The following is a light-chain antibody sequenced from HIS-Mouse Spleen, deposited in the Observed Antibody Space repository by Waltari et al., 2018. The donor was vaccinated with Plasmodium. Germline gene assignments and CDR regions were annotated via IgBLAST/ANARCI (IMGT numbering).Light chain of an antibody. V-gene: IGKV1-8*01. J-gene: IGKJ2*01. CDR2: AAS. Sequence: IRMTQSPSSFSASPGDSVTIPCRASQGISSYLAWYQHKPGKAPKLLIYAASTLQSGVPSRFSGSGSGTDFTLTISCLKSEDFATYYCQQYYSYPYTFGQGTKLEIK. CDR1: QGISSY. CDR3: QQYYSYPYT.